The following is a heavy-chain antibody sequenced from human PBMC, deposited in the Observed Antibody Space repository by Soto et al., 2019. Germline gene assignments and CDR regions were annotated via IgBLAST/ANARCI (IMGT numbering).Heavy chain of an antibody. CDR2: IKSKGHGGTI. CDR1: GFAFNHAY. Sequence: EVQLVESGGGLVEPGGSLRLSCAGSGFAFNHAYMTWVRQAPGKGLEWVGRIKSKGHGGTIDYAAPVKGRFTISRDESTNTLFLQKNSLKTEDTAVYYCSTDAKPTAGARLDYWGQGALVTVSS. D-gene: IGHD1-1*01. V-gene: IGHV3-15*01. J-gene: IGHJ4*02. CDR3: STDAKPTAGARLDY.